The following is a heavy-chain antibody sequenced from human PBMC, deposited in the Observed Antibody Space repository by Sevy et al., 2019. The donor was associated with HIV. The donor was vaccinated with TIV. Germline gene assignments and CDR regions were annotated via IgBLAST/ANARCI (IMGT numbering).Heavy chain of an antibody. Sequence: GGSLRLSCAASGFTFSSYAMHWVRQAPGKGLEWVAVISYDGSNKYYADSVKGRFTISRDNSKNTLYLQMNSLRAEDTAVYYCARARIFVRGRGCNWFDPWGQGTLVTVSS. J-gene: IGHJ5*02. CDR2: ISYDGSNK. CDR1: GFTFSSYA. D-gene: IGHD3-10*01. CDR3: ARARIFVRGRGCNWFDP. V-gene: IGHV3-30-3*01.